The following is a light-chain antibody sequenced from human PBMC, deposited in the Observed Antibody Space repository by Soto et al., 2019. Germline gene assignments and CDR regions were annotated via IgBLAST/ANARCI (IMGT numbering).Light chain of an antibody. CDR3: CSHAGRGSVL. V-gene: IGLV2-23*02. CDR1: SSDIGRYNL. J-gene: IGLJ2*01. CDR2: DVT. Sequence: QSALAQPASVYGSPGQSITISCTGTSSDIGRYNLVSWYQHYPGKAPKLVIYDVTKRPSGVSDRFSASKSGNTASLTISGLQAEDEADYYCCSHAGRGSVLFGGGTKLTVL.